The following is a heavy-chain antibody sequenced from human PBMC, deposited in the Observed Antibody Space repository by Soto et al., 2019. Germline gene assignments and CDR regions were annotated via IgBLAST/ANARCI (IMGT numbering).Heavy chain of an antibody. Sequence: GASVKVSCKASGGAFSSYAISWVRQAPGQGLEWMGGIIPIFGTANYAQKFQGRVTITADESTSTAYMELSSLRSEDTAVYYCATRGDTAMAKGAYYYGMDVWGQGTTVTVSS. CDR1: GGAFSSYA. V-gene: IGHV1-69*13. J-gene: IGHJ6*02. CDR2: IIPIFGTA. D-gene: IGHD5-18*01. CDR3: ATRGDTAMAKGAYYYGMDV.